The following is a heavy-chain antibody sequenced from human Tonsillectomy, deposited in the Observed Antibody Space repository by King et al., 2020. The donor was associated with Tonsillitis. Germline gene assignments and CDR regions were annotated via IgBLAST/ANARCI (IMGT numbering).Heavy chain of an antibody. CDR2: IKQDGSEK. V-gene: IGHV3-7*01. CDR3: SRDVSGIYYHSLEY. D-gene: IGHD1-26*01. Sequence: QLVQSGGGLVQPGGSLRLSCAASGFAFSRFWMSWVRQVPGKGLEWVANIKQDGSEKYYVDSVKGRFTISRDNAKNSVSLQMHSLRAEDTAVYYCSRDVSGIYYHSLEYWGQGTLVTVSS. J-gene: IGHJ4*02. CDR1: GFAFSRFW.